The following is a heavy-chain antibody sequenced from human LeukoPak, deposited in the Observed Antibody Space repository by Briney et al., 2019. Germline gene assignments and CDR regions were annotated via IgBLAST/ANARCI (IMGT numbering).Heavy chain of an antibody. CDR3: AKGYSIDY. CDR1: GFTFSSYG. Sequence: QPGRSLRLSRAASGFTFSSYGMRWVRQAPGKGLEWVAVIWYDGSNKYYADSVKGRFTISRDNSKNTLYLQMNSLRAEDTAVYYCAKGYSIDYWGQGTLVTVSS. J-gene: IGHJ4*02. D-gene: IGHD2-15*01. V-gene: IGHV3-33*06. CDR2: IWYDGSNK.